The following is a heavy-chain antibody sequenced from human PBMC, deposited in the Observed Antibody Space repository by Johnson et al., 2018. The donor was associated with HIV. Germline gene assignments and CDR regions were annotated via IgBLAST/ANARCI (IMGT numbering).Heavy chain of an antibody. CDR1: GFTVSSNE. J-gene: IGHJ3*02. CDR2: ISGGST. D-gene: IGHD3-16*01. V-gene: IGHV3-38-3*01. CDR3: AREAYRAFDI. Sequence: VQLVESGGGVVQPGRSLRLSCAASGFTVSSNEMSWVRQAPGKGLEWVSSISGGSTYYADSVKGRFTISRDNSKNTLYLQMNSLRAEDTAVYYCAREAYRAFDIWGQGTMVTVSS.